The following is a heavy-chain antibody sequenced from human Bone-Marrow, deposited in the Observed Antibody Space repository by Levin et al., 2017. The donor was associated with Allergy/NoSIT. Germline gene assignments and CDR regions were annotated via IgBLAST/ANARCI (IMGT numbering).Heavy chain of an antibody. CDR3: ARGWWGLDIVVGINWFDP. CDR1: GYTFSSYA. J-gene: IGHJ5*02. CDR2: INSNTGNP. D-gene: IGHD2-15*01. V-gene: IGHV7-4-1*02. Sequence: ASVKVSCKASGYTFSSYAVNWVRQAPGQGLEWMGWINSNTGNPTYAQGFTGRFVFSLDTSVTTAYLQISSLKAEDTAVYYCARGWWGLDIVVGINWFDPWGQGTLVTVSS.